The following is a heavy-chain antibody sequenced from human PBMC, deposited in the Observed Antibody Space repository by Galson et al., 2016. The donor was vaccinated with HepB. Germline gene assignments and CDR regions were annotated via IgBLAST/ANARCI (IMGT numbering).Heavy chain of an antibody. CDR1: GYSFTSYG. CDR2: IRVYNGNTNT. D-gene: IGHD3-3*01. V-gene: IGHV1-18*01. J-gene: IGHJ4*02. CDR3: AGDFTTVARLRFLEWLVGFDY. Sequence: SVKVSCKAPGYSFTSYGISWGRQAPGQGPEWKGWIRVYNGNTNTNYAQKFQGRVSMTTDTSTSKAYMELRSLRSDDTAVYYCAGDFTTVARLRFLEWLVGFDYWGQGTVVTVSS.